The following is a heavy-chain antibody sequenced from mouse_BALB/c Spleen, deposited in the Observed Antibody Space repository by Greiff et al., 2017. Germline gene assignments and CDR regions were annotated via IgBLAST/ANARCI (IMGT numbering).Heavy chain of an antibody. CDR1: GYTFTSYW. CDR3: ASEEGNYEAWFAY. J-gene: IGHJ3*01. V-gene: IGHV1S81*02. Sequence: QVQLQQPGAELVKPGASVKLSCKASGYTFTSYWMHWVKQRPGQGLEWIGEINPSNGRTNYNEKFKSKATLTVDKSSSTAYMQLSSLTSEDSAVYDCASEEGNYEAWFAYWGQGTLVTVSA. CDR2: INPSNGRT. D-gene: IGHD2-1*01.